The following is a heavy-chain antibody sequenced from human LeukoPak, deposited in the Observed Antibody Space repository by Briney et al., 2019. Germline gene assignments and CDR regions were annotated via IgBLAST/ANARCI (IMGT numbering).Heavy chain of an antibody. Sequence: PSETLSLTCSVSIGSISSSKWWSWVRQSPVKGLEWIGEIYLYGTTNYNPSFTSRVTMSVDRSRNQFSLKLTSVTAADTAVYYCARENDRYGRIDYWGQGTQVTVSS. D-gene: IGHD5-18*01. CDR3: ARENDRYGRIDY. V-gene: IGHV4-4*02. CDR1: IGSISSSKW. J-gene: IGHJ4*02. CDR2: IYLYGTT.